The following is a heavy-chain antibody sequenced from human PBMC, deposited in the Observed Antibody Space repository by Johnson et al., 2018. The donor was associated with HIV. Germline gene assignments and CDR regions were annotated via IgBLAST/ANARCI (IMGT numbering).Heavy chain of an antibody. J-gene: IGHJ3*02. Sequence: VQLVESGGGVVRPGGSLRLSCAASGFNFDDYGMSWVRQTPGEGLEWVSGINWNGGSTAYADTVQGRFTISRDKVKNSLYLQMNSLAAEDTALYYCVSGGVEIGAFDIWGQGTMVAVSS. CDR2: INWNGGST. CDR1: GFNFDDYG. D-gene: IGHD3-16*01. V-gene: IGHV3-20*04. CDR3: VSGGVEIGAFDI.